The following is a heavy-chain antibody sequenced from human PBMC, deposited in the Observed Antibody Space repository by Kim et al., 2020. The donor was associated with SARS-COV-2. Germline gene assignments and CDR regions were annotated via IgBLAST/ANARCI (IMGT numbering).Heavy chain of an antibody. Sequence: GGSLRLSCAASGFTFSSYAMHWVRQAPGKGLEWVAVISYDGSDEYYADSVKGRFTISRDNSKNTLYLQMNSLRAEDTAMYYCASCMVRGVMQSFFDYWGQGTLVTVSS. V-gene: IGHV3-30*04. CDR3: ASCMVRGVMQSFFDY. CDR2: ISYDGSDE. J-gene: IGHJ4*02. D-gene: IGHD3-10*01. CDR1: GFTFSSYA.